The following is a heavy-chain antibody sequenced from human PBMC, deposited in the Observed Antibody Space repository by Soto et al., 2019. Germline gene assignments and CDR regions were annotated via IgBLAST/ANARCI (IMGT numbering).Heavy chain of an antibody. CDR1: GGTFSSYA. D-gene: IGHD4-17*01. CDR2: IIPIFGTA. CDR3: ARNVVTLYYGGNPWAYFDY. V-gene: IGHV1-69*05. Sequence: SVKVSCKASGGTFSSYAISWVRQAPGQGLEWMGGIIPIFGTANYAQKFQGRVTMTRDTSTSTVYMELSSLRSEDTAVYYCARNVVTLYYGGNPWAYFDYWGQGTLVTVSS. J-gene: IGHJ4*02.